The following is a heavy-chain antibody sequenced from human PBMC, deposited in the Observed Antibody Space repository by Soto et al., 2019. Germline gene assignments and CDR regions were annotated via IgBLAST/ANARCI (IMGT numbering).Heavy chain of an antibody. J-gene: IGHJ6*02. D-gene: IGHD5-12*01. Sequence: PGGSLRLSCAASGFTFSSYGMHWVRQAPGKGLEWVAVISYDGSNKYYADSVRGRFTISRDNSKNTLYLQMNSLRAEDTAVYYCARENWDSGYDAHYYYYGMDVWGQGTTVTVSS. CDR3: ARENWDSGYDAHYYYYGMDV. CDR2: ISYDGSNK. CDR1: GFTFSSYG. V-gene: IGHV3-30*03.